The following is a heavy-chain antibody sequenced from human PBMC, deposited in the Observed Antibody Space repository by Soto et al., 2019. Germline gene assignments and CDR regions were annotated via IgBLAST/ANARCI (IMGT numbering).Heavy chain of an antibody. J-gene: IGHJ4*02. V-gene: IGHV3-30*18. CDR3: AKQSGSGRYYNVGSVGHFDY. CDR1: GFTFNSYG. D-gene: IGHD3-10*01. Sequence: QVQLVESGGGVVQPGRSLRLSCAASGFTFNSYGMHWVRQAPGKGLEWVVVISFDGRNTYYADSVKGRFTISRDNSKNPLYLQMTSLRAWATAVSYCAKQSGSGRYYNVGSVGHFDYWGQVTLVTVSS. CDR2: ISFDGRNT.